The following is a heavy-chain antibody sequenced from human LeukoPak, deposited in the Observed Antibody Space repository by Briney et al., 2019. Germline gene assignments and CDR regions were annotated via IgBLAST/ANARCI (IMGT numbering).Heavy chain of an antibody. Sequence: SQTLSLTCTVSGGSISSYYWSWIRQPPGKGLEWIGYIYYIGSTNYNPSLRSRVTISVDPSKSQFSLKLSSVTAADTAVYYCARHYSRGWYYFDYWGQGTLVTVSS. V-gene: IGHV4-59*08. CDR1: GGSISSYY. D-gene: IGHD6-19*01. CDR3: ARHYSRGWYYFDY. J-gene: IGHJ4*02. CDR2: IYYIGST.